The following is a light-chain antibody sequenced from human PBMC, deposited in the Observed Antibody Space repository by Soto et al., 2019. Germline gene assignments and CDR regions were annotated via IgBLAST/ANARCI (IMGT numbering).Light chain of an antibody. J-gene: IGKJ4*01. V-gene: IGKV3-11*01. Sequence: EIVLTQSPATLSLSPGERASLSCRASQSVSTYLAWYQQKPGQAPRLLIYDASNRATGVPVRFSGSGSGTDFTLTISSLEPEDVATYYCQKYNSAPLTFGGGTKVDIK. CDR3: QKYNSAPLT. CDR2: DAS. CDR1: QSVSTY.